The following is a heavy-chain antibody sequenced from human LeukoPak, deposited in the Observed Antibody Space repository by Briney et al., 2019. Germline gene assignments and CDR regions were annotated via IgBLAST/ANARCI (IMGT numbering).Heavy chain of an antibody. CDR1: GYTFTSYY. CDR3: AREGHLGYCSSTSCYIGY. Sequence: GASVKVSCKASGYTFTSYYMHWVRQAPGQGLEWMGIINPSGGSTSYAQKFQGRVTMTRNMSTSTVYMELSSLRSEDTAVYYCAREGHLGYCSSTSCYIGYWGQGTLVTVSS. V-gene: IGHV1-46*01. D-gene: IGHD2-2*02. CDR2: INPSGGST. J-gene: IGHJ4*02.